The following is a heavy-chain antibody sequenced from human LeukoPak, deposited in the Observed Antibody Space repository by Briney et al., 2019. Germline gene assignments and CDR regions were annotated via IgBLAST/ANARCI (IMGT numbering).Heavy chain of an antibody. CDR1: GVSTSSGY. D-gene: IGHD3-10*01. J-gene: IGHJ5*02. CDR2: VSTSLTT. Sequence: SETLSLTCTVSGVSTSSGYWSWIRQPAGKGLEWLGRVSTSLTTYYNPSLKGRVTMSLDTSENQFSLKLSSVTAADTAVYFCARGYGSGSYLAWGQGTLVTVSS. CDR3: ARGYGSGSYLA. V-gene: IGHV4-4*07.